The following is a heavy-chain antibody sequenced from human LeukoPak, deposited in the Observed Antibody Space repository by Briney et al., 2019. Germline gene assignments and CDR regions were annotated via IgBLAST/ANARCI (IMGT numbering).Heavy chain of an antibody. Sequence: ASVKVSCKASGYTFTSYGISWVRQAPGQGLEWMGIINPSGGSTSYAQKFQGRVTMTRDTSTSTVYMELSSLRSEDTAVYYCARDGGSGDYWGQGTLVTVSS. CDR3: ARDGGSGDY. CDR1: GYTFTSYG. CDR2: INPSGGST. D-gene: IGHD3-16*01. J-gene: IGHJ4*02. V-gene: IGHV1-46*01.